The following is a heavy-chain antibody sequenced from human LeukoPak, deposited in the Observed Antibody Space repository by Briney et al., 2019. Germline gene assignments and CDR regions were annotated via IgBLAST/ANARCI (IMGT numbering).Heavy chain of an antibody. D-gene: IGHD6-19*01. V-gene: IGHV3-30-3*01. CDR3: ARGGAVAGYDYYFYGIDV. Sequence: GRSLRLSCAASGFTFSSYAMHWVRQAPGKGLEWVALISYDGSNKYYADSVKGRFTISRDNSKNTLYLQMNSLRVEDTAVYYCARGGAVAGYDYYFYGIDVWGQGTTVTVSS. CDR2: ISYDGSNK. CDR1: GFTFSSYA. J-gene: IGHJ6*02.